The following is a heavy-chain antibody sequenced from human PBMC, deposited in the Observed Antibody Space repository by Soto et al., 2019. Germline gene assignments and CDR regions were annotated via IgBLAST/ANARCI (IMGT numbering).Heavy chain of an antibody. CDR1: GYTFTSDA. CDR2: INAGNGNT. V-gene: IGHV1-3*01. J-gene: IGHJ2*01. Sequence: QVQLVQSGAEVKKPGASVKVSCKASGYTFTSDAMHGVRQAPGQRLEWMGWINAGNGNTKYSQKFQGRVTITRDTSASTAYMELSSLRSQDTAVYYCARGGCLYWYFDLWGRGTLVTVSS. D-gene: IGHD1-26*01. CDR3: ARGGCLYWYFDL.